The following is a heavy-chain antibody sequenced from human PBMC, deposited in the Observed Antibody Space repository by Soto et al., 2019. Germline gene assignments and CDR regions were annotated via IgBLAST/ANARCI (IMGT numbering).Heavy chain of an antibody. CDR2: IDFSWNT. Sequence: ETLSLPCNVYGGSILSAYWSWSLQPPCQGLDWIAYIDFSWNTHPNPSLKGRVTMSLDTSKNQFSLKLSSVTAPHTAVYFCAKHSGYYAFDSWGQGTRLTDS. CDR1: GGSILSAY. D-gene: IGHD5-12*01. CDR3: AKHSGYYAFDS. V-gene: IGHV4-59*03. J-gene: IGHJ4*02.